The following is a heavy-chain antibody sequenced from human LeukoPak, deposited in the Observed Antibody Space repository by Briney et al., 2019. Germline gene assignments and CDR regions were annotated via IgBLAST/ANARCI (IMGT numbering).Heavy chain of an antibody. CDR3: AKRDRGVAYYYYYMDV. J-gene: IGHJ6*03. CDR1: GFTFSSYA. Sequence: GGSLRLSCAAPGFTFSSYAMSWVRQAPGKGLEWVSAISGSGGSTYYADSVKGRFTISRDNSKNTLYLQMNSLRAEDTAVYYCAKRDRGVAYYYYYMDVWGKGTTVTVSS. D-gene: IGHD3-10*01. V-gene: IGHV3-23*01. CDR2: ISGSGGST.